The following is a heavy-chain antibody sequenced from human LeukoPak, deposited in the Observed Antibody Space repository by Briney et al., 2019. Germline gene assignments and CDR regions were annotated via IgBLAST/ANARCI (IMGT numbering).Heavy chain of an antibody. CDR1: GYTFTSYD. Sequence: ASVKVSCKASGYTFTSYDINWVRQATGQGLEWMGWMNPNSGNTGYAQKFQGRVTITRNTSISTAYMELSSLRSEDTAVYYCARLRGYGDAFDIWGQGTMVTVSS. CDR2: MNPNSGNT. CDR3: ARLRGYGDAFDI. J-gene: IGHJ3*02. D-gene: IGHD6-25*01. V-gene: IGHV1-8*03.